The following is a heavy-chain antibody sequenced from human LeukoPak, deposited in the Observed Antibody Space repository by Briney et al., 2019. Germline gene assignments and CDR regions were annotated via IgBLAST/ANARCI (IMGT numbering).Heavy chain of an antibody. Sequence: SETLSLTCEVCGGSFSGYYWNWIRQPPGKGLEWIGEINHSGSTNYNLSLKSRVSISVDTSKNHFPLKLSSLTAADTAVYYCARIMEYRSYGDYYYGMDVWGQGTTVTVSS. V-gene: IGHV4-34*01. D-gene: IGHD5-18*01. CDR3: ARIMEYRSYGDYYYGMDV. CDR1: GGSFSGYY. CDR2: INHSGST. J-gene: IGHJ6*02.